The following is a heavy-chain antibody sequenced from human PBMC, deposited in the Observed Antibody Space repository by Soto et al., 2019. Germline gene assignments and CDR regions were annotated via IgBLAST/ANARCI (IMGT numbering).Heavy chain of an antibody. V-gene: IGHV4-59*01. Sequence: TSETLSLTCAVSGGSISSYYWSWIRQPPGKGLEWIGYIYYSGSIDYGPSLKSRVTISVDTSKNQFSLKLSSVTAADTAVYYCARGAGVRGVIIPYYFDYWGQGTLVTVSS. J-gene: IGHJ4*02. D-gene: IGHD3-10*01. CDR3: ARGAGVRGVIIPYYFDY. CDR2: IYYSGSI. CDR1: GGSISSYY.